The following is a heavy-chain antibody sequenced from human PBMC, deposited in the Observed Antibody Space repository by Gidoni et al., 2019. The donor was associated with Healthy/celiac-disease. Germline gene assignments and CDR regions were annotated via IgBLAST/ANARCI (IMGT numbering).Heavy chain of an antibody. CDR2: IIPIFGTA. V-gene: IGHV1-69*06. CDR1: GGTFSSYA. J-gene: IGHJ6*02. CDR3: ASPNRVVVPAAIVYYYYGMDV. Sequence: QVQLVQSGAEVKKPGSAVKGSGKAAGGTFSSYAISWVRQAPGQGLEWMGGIIPIFGTANYAQKFQGIVTITADKSPSTAYMELSSMRSETTAVYYCASPNRVVVPAAIVYYYYGMDVWGQGTTVTVSS. D-gene: IGHD2-2*02.